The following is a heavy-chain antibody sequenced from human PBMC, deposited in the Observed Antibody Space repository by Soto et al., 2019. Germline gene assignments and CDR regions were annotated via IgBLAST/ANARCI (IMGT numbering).Heavy chain of an antibody. V-gene: IGHV5-51*01. CDR2: IYPGDSDA. Sequence: GESLKISCKVSGRTFTNHWIAWVRQMPGKGLAWMGIIYPGDSDARYSPSFAGQVTISVDKSITTAYLHWSSLEASDSAVYYCARQGYMAATPADAFDIWGKGTLVTVSS. CDR1: GRTFTNHW. J-gene: IGHJ3*02. D-gene: IGHD1-1*01. CDR3: ARQGYMAATPADAFDI.